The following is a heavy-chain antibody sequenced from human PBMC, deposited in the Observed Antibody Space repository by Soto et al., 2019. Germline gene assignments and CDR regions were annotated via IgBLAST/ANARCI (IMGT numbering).Heavy chain of an antibody. J-gene: IGHJ4*02. D-gene: IGHD3-22*01. V-gene: IGHV3-23*01. Sequence: GGSLRLSCAASGFTFSSYAMSWVRQAPGKGLEWVSAISGSGGSTYYADSVKGRFTISRDNSKNTLYLQMNSLRAEDTAVYYCAKGRLSYYYDSSGYYSTGLSDYWGQGTLVTVSS. CDR3: AKGRLSYYYDSSGYYSTGLSDY. CDR2: ISGSGGST. CDR1: GFTFSSYA.